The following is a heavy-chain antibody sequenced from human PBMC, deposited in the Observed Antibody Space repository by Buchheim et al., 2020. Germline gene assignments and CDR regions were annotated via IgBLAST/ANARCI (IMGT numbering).Heavy chain of an antibody. J-gene: IGHJ6*02. D-gene: IGHD3-3*01. CDR3: AAATHLYDFWSGYYRNYYGMDV. V-gene: IGHV1-58*02. Sequence: QLQLVQSGPEVKKPGTSVKVSCKASGFTFTSSAMQWVRQARGQRLEWIGWIVVGSGNTNYAQKFQERVTITRDMSTSTAYMELSSLRSEDTAVYYCAAATHLYDFWSGYYRNYYGMDVWGQGTT. CDR2: IVVGSGNT. CDR1: GFTFTSSA.